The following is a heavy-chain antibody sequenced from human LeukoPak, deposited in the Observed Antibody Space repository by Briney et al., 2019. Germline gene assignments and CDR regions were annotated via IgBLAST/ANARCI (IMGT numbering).Heavy chain of an antibody. Sequence: SQTLSLTCTVSGGSISSGGYYWSWLRQHPGKGLEWIGYIYYSGSTYYNPSLKSRVTISVDTSKNQFSLKLSSVTAADTAVYYCARYRNALFDPWGQGTLVTVSS. D-gene: IGHD1-1*01. CDR1: GGSISSGGYY. V-gene: IGHV4-31*03. CDR2: IYYSGST. CDR3: ARYRNALFDP. J-gene: IGHJ5*02.